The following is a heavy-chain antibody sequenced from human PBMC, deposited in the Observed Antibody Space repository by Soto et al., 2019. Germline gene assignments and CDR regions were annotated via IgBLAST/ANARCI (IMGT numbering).Heavy chain of an antibody. CDR3: TRVDTAMVRFDP. Sequence: GGSLRLSCAASGFTFNGSAMHWVRQASGKGLEWVGRIRSKANSYATAYAASVKGRFTIPRDDSKNTAYLQMNSLKTEDTAVYYCTRVDTAMVRFDPWGQGTLVTSPQ. CDR2: IRSKANSYAT. J-gene: IGHJ5*02. CDR1: GFTFNGSA. V-gene: IGHV3-73*01. D-gene: IGHD5-18*01.